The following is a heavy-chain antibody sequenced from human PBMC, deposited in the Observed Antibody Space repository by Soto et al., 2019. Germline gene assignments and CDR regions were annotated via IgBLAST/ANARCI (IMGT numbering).Heavy chain of an antibody. Sequence: QITLKESGPPLVKPTQTLTLTCTFSGFSLSTSGVGVGWIRQPPRKALEWLALIYWDDDKRYSPSLKSRLTISKDTSKNQVVLTMTKMDPVDTATYSCAHHGYYSYGLDVWGQGTTVTVSS. CDR3: AHHGYYSYGLDV. V-gene: IGHV2-5*02. J-gene: IGHJ6*02. CDR2: IYWDDDK. CDR1: GFSLSTSGVG.